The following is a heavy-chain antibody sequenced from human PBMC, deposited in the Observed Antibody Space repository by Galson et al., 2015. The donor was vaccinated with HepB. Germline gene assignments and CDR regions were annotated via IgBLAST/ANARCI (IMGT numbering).Heavy chain of an antibody. J-gene: IGHJ4*02. V-gene: IGHV1-46*03. Sequence: SVKVSCKASGYTFTNYYLHWVRQAPGQGLQWMGIINPGGGNTNYAQKFQGRVTMTRATSTSTVYMELSSLGSEGTALYFCVRDANWGPQDYFDYWGQGSLVTVSS. D-gene: IGHD7-27*01. CDR3: VRDANWGPQDYFDY. CDR2: INPGGGNT. CDR1: GYTFTNYY.